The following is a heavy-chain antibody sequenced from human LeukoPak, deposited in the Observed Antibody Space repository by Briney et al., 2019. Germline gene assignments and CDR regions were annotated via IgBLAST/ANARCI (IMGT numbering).Heavy chain of an antibody. CDR3: ARALRDILTGYYVFLPREIGVDY. D-gene: IGHD3-9*01. J-gene: IGHJ4*02. Sequence: ASVKVSCKASGYTFTGYYMHWVRQAPVQGLEWMGWINPNSGGTNYAQKFQGRVTMTRDTSISTAYMELSRLRSDDTAVYYCARALRDILTGYYVFLPREIGVDYWGQGTLVTVSS. V-gene: IGHV1-2*02. CDR1: GYTFTGYY. CDR2: INPNSGGT.